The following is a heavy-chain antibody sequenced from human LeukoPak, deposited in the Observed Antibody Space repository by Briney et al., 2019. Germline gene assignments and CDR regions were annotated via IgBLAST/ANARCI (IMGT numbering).Heavy chain of an antibody. J-gene: IGHJ4*02. CDR2: MSSGGST. CDR3: ARGIRGAADY. V-gene: IGHV4-39*07. CDR1: GVSIRSGDYY. Sequence: SETLSLTCTVSGVSIRSGDYYWGWVRQSPGKGLEWIGSMSSGGSTFYNPSLRSRVTIPVDTSKNQFSLNLNSVTAADTAVYYCARGIRGAADYWGQGTLVTVSS. D-gene: IGHD3-16*01.